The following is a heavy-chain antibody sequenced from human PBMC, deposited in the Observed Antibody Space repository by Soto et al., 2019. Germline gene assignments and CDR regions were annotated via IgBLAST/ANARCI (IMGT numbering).Heavy chain of an antibody. Sequence: GGSLRLSCVASGFTFSNYAMSWVRQAPGKGLEWVSGISGSGGSTYYADSVKGRFTISRDNSKNTLYLQMNNLRVEDTAVYYCAAGSGSSYYYYYNGMDVWGQGTTVTVSS. J-gene: IGHJ6*02. D-gene: IGHD3-10*01. V-gene: IGHV3-23*01. CDR1: GFTFSNYA. CDR3: AAGSGSSYYYYYNGMDV. CDR2: ISGSGGST.